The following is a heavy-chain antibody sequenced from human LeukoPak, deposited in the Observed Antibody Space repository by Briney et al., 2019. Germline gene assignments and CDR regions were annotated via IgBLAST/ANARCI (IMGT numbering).Heavy chain of an antibody. CDR3: AREEGTVTRLDY. CDR1: GYTFTSYY. V-gene: IGHV1-46*01. D-gene: IGHD4-17*01. Sequence: GASVKVSCKASGYTFTSYYMHWVRQAPGQGREWMGIINPSGGSTSYAQKFQGRVTMTRDMSTSTVYMELSSLRSEDTAVYYCAREEGTVTRLDYWGQGTLVTVSS. CDR2: INPSGGST. J-gene: IGHJ4*02.